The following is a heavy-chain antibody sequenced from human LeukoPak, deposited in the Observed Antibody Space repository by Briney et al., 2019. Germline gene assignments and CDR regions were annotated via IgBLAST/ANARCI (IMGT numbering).Heavy chain of an antibody. CDR1: GGSISSYY. Sequence: SETLSLTCTVSGGSISSYYWSWIRQPPGKGLEWIGYIYYSGSTNYNPSLKSRVTISVDTSKNQFSLKLSSVTAADTAVYYCARDVLGYAFDIWGQGTMVTVSS. CDR2: IYYSGST. D-gene: IGHD4/OR15-4a*01. V-gene: IGHV4-59*01. J-gene: IGHJ3*02. CDR3: ARDVLGYAFDI.